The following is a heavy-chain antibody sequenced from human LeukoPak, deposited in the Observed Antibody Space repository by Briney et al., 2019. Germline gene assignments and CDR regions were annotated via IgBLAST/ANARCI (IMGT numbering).Heavy chain of an antibody. CDR1: GGSISSYY. Sequence: SETLSLTCTVSGGSISSYYWSWIRQPAGKGLEWIGRIYTSGSTNYNPSLKSRVTMSVDTSKNQFSLKLSSVTAADTAVYYCARVRYDILTGSGDWFDPWGQGTLVTVSS. J-gene: IGHJ5*02. V-gene: IGHV4-4*07. D-gene: IGHD3-9*01. CDR2: IYTSGST. CDR3: ARVRYDILTGSGDWFDP.